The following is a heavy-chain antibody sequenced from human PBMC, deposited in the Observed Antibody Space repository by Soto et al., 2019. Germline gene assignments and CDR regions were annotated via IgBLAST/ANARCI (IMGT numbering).Heavy chain of an antibody. D-gene: IGHD5-12*01. Sequence: GASVKVSCKASGVTFSSYAISWVRQAPGQGLEWMGGIIPIFGTANYAQKFQGRVTITADESTSTAYMELSSLRSEDTAVYYCARVRDGYNLSDAFDIWGQGTMVTVSS. CDR1: GVTFSSYA. V-gene: IGHV1-69*13. CDR3: ARVRDGYNLSDAFDI. CDR2: IIPIFGTA. J-gene: IGHJ3*02.